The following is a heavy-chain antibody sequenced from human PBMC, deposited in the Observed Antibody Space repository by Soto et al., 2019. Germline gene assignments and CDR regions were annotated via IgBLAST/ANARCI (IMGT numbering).Heavy chain of an antibody. V-gene: IGHV1-69*08. J-gene: IGHJ4*02. CDR1: GGTFSSYT. Sequence: QVQLVQSGAEVKKPGSSVKVSCKASGGTFSSYTISWVRQAPGQGIEWMGRIIPILGIANYAQKFQVRVTITADQSTSTAYMELSSLRSEDTAVYYCAREDCSGGSCQLSWGQGTLVTVSS. D-gene: IGHD2-15*01. CDR3: AREDCSGGSCQLS. CDR2: IIPILGIA.